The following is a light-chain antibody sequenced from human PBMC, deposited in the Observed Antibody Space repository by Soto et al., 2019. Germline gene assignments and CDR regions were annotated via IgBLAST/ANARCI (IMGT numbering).Light chain of an antibody. V-gene: IGKV3D-15*01. CDR2: GAS. CDR1: QSISAN. CDR3: QQDYNFPSWT. Sequence: EIVMTQSPATLSVSPGDRATLSCRASQSISANLAWYQQKPGQAPRLLIYGASTRATGIPARFSGSGSGTDFTLTISSLQPEDVAVHCCQQDYNFPSWTFGQGTKVDNK. J-gene: IGKJ1*01.